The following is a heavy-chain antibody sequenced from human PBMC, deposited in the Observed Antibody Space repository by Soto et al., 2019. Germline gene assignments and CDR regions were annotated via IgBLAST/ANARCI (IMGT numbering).Heavy chain of an antibody. Sequence: EVQLLESGGGLVQPGGSLRLSCAASGFTFSSYAMSWVRQAPGKGLEWVSAISGGTSNTYYADSVKGRFTTSRDNSKNTLYLQMNSLRAEDTAVYYCAKERWAAAGTPTLDYWGQGTLVTVSS. J-gene: IGHJ4*02. D-gene: IGHD6-13*01. CDR3: AKERWAAAGTPTLDY. V-gene: IGHV3-23*01. CDR2: ISGGTSNT. CDR1: GFTFSSYA.